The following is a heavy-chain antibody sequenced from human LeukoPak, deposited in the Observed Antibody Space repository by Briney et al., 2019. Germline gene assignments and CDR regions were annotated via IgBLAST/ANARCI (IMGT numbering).Heavy chain of an antibody. J-gene: IGHJ4*02. CDR3: AIGTDY. CDR1: GFTLSRYS. CDR2: ISSSSSYI. V-gene: IGHV3-21*01. Sequence: GGPLSLLCGACGFTLSRYSMNWARQSRGKGLELVSSISSSSSYIYYADSLKGRFTISRDNAKNSLYLQMNSLRAEDTAVYYFAIGTDYWGQGTLVTVSS.